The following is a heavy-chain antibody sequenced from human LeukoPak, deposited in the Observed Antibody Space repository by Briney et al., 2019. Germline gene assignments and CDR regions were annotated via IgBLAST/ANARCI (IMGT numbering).Heavy chain of an antibody. CDR1: GFIFSNYW. CDR2: IRQEGIKK. J-gene: IGHJ4*02. D-gene: IGHD4-17*01. V-gene: IGHV3-7*01. Sequence: GGSLRLSCAASGFIFSNYWMSWLRQAPGKGLEWVANIRQEGIKKNYVDSVEGRFTISRDNAQNSVHLQMTSLRAEDTAVYYCATDTGHGYFESWGQGTLVTVSS. CDR3: ATDTGHGYFES.